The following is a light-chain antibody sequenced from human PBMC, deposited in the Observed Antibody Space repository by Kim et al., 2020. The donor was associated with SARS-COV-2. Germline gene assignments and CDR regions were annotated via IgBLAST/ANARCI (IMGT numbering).Light chain of an antibody. CDR3: AAWDDSLNGVV. CDR1: SSNIGSNP. Sequence: ELTQPPSASGTPGQRVTISCSGSSSNIGSNPVNWYQQFPGTAPKLLIYTNNQWPSGVPDRFSGSKSGTSASLAISGLQSEDEADYYCAAWDDSLNGVVFGGGSQLTVL. V-gene: IGLV1-44*01. CDR2: TNN. J-gene: IGLJ2*01.